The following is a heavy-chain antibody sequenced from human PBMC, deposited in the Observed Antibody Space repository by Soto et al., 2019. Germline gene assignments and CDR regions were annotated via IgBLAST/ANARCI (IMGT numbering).Heavy chain of an antibody. CDR1: GFTFTDYA. D-gene: IGHD6-13*01. CDR3: ARGSSGYISSWYYFDY. CDR2: ISGIGGST. Sequence: GGSLRLSCAASGFTFTDYALSWVRQAPGKGLEWVATISGIGGSTYLADSVKGRLSISRDNSKNTVSLLMNSLRAEDTAVYFCARGSSGYISSWYYFDYWGRGTLVTVS. J-gene: IGHJ4*02. V-gene: IGHV3-23*01.